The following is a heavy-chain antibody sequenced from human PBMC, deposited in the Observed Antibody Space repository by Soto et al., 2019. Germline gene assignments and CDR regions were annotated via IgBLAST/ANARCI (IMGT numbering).Heavy chain of an antibody. CDR3: ARDNSSPGFGVVPFDY. CDR2: ISAYNGNT. D-gene: IGHD3-3*01. J-gene: IGHJ4*02. V-gene: IGHV1-18*01. Sequence: VQLVESGAEVKKPGASVKVSCKASGYTFTSYGISWVRQAPGQGLEWMGWISAYNGNTNYAQKLQGRVTMTTDTSTSTAYMELRSLRSDDTAVYYCARDNSSPGFGVVPFDYWGQGTLVTVSS. CDR1: GYTFTSYG.